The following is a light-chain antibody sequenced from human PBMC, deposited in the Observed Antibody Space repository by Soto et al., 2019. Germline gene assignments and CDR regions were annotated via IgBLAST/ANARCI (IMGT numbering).Light chain of an antibody. CDR2: DAS. CDR3: QQRSNWPPIT. Sequence: EIVLTQSPATLSLSPGERATLSCWSSQSVSSYLAWYQQKPGQAPRLLIYDASNRATGIPARFSGSGSGTDFTLTINSLEPEDFAVYYCQQRSNWPPITFGQGTRLEIK. CDR1: QSVSSY. J-gene: IGKJ5*01. V-gene: IGKV3-11*01.